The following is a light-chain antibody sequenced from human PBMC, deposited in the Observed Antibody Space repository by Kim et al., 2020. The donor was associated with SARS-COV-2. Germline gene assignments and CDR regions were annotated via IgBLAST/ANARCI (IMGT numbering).Light chain of an antibody. J-gene: IGKJ4*02. V-gene: IGKV1-39*01. CDR2: AAS. Sequence: ASVGDRVTITCRASQSISSYLNWYQQKPGKAPKLLIYAASSLQSGVPSRFSGSGSGTDFTLTISSLQPEDFATYYCQQSYSTPQRFGGGTKVDIK. CDR1: QSISSY. CDR3: QQSYSTPQR.